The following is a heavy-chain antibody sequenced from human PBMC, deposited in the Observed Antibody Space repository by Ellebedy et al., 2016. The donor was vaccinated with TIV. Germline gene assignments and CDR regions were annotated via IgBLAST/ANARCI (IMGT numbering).Heavy chain of an antibody. V-gene: IGHV3-33*08. Sequence: GGSLRLSCAASGFTFSSYGMHWVRQAPGKGLEWVAGLWFDGDNRYYADSAKGRFTISRDNSKNTLYLQLNSLRAEDTAVYYCAREFDDYFFDYWGQGTLVTVSS. J-gene: IGHJ4*02. CDR3: AREFDDYFFDY. CDR2: LWFDGDNR. D-gene: IGHD2-21*02. CDR1: GFTFSSYG.